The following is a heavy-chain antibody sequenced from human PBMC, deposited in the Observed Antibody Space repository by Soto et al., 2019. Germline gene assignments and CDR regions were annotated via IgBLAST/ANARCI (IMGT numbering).Heavy chain of an antibody. CDR3: ATEYCNDYHCHHADALEI. J-gene: IGHJ3*02. Sequence: EVQLVESGGGLVQPGGSLRLSCAASGFTFSNYWIHWVRQAPGKGLVWVSRIESDGSSTSYVDSVKGRFTISRDNAKNTLELQKNSPRAEDTAVYYRATEYCNDYHCHHADALEIWGQGTMVILSS. CDR1: GFTFSNYW. D-gene: IGHD2-15*01. V-gene: IGHV3-74*01. CDR2: IESDGSST.